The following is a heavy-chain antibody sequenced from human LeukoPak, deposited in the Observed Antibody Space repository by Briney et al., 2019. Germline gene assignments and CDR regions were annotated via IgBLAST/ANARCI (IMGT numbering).Heavy chain of an antibody. CDR1: GFTFSTFP. CDR2: ISATGGTT. J-gene: IGHJ4*02. CDR3: AKDRGY. Sequence: GGSLRLSCVASGFTFSTFPMTWVHQAPGKGLEWVSAISATGGTTYYADSVKGRFTISRDNSNSTLSLQMTSLRADDTAVYYCAKDRGYWGQGTLVTVSS. V-gene: IGHV3-23*01.